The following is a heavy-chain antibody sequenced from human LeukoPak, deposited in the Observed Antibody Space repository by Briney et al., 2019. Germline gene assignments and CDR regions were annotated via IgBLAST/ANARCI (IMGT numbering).Heavy chain of an antibody. CDR1: GYTFTSYD. Sequence: GASVKVSCKASGYTFTSYDINWVRQATGQGLEWMGWMNPSSGNTGYAQKFQGRVTMTRNTSISTAYMELSSLRSEDTAVYYCARGPRDSSSWYAIWYERILHYYMDVWGKGTTVTVSS. V-gene: IGHV1-8*01. CDR3: ARGPRDSSSWYAIWYERILHYYMDV. J-gene: IGHJ6*03. CDR2: MNPSSGNT. D-gene: IGHD6-13*01.